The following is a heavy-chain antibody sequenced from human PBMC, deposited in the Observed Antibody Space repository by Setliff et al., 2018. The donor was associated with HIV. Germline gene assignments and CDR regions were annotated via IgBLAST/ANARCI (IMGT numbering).Heavy chain of an antibody. CDR2: ISGSGGST. Sequence: GGSLRLSCAASGFTFSDYAMSWVRQAPGKRLEWVSVISGSGGSTYYADSVKGRLTISRYNSKNTLFLQLNSLRAEDTAVFYCAQAPKGPKNYSFWSEQPGVFDIWGQGTMVTVSS. CDR3: AQAPKGPKNYSFWSEQPGVFDI. V-gene: IGHV3-23*01. CDR1: GFTFSDYA. J-gene: IGHJ3*02. D-gene: IGHD3-3*01.